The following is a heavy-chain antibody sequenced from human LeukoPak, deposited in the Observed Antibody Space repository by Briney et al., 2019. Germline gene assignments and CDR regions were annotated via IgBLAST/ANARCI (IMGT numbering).Heavy chain of an antibody. V-gene: IGHV1-18*01. Sequence: ASVKVSCKPSVYTFTIDGISWVRQAPGQRLEWMGWISAYNGKTKYAQTLQSRVTITTDTSTSTAYTGLRTLRADDTPLYYTARVKIFGVVIIDYWGQGTLVTVSS. J-gene: IGHJ4*02. D-gene: IGHD3-3*01. CDR1: VYTFTIDG. CDR3: ARVKIFGVVIIDY. CDR2: ISAYNGKT.